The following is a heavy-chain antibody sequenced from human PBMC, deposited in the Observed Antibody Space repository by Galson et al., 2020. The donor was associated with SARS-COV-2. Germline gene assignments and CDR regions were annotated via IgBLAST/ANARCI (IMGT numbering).Heavy chain of an antibody. CDR1: GESYSGYY. V-gene: IGHV4-34*01. D-gene: IGHD2-2*01. CDR2: SSPTGNT. Sequence: SETLSLTCAVYGESYSGYYWRWIRQPQRKGLEWLGESSPTGNTNYNPSLKSRVTISVDTSKNQFSLKLSSPTAADTAIYYCARVDCATTTCSIDYWGQGTLVTVSS. CDR3: ARVDCATTTCSIDY. J-gene: IGHJ4*02.